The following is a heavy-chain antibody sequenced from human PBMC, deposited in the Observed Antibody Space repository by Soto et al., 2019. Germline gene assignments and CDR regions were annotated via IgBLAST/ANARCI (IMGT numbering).Heavy chain of an antibody. Sequence: QVQLVQSGAEVKKPGSSVKVSCKASGGTFSSYAISWVRQAPGQGLEWMGGIIPIFGTANYAQKFKGRVTITADESTSTAYMELCSLRSEDTAVYYCARDGCSGGSCYPRWYYYGMDVWGQGTTVTVSS. CDR3: ARDGCSGGSCYPRWYYYGMDV. J-gene: IGHJ6*02. D-gene: IGHD2-15*01. CDR2: IIPIFGTA. V-gene: IGHV1-69*12. CDR1: GGTFSSYA.